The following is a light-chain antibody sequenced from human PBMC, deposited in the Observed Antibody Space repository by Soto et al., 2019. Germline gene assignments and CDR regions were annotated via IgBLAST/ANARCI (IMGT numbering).Light chain of an antibody. J-gene: IGKJ4*01. CDR3: QQYNNWPLT. V-gene: IGKV3-11*01. CDR1: QSVSSY. CDR2: DAS. Sequence: EIVLTQSPATLSLSPGERATLSCRASQSVSSYLSWYQQKPGQAPRLLIYDASNRATGIPARFSGSGSGTDFTLTISRLQSEDFTVYYCQQYNNWPLTFGGGTKVDIK.